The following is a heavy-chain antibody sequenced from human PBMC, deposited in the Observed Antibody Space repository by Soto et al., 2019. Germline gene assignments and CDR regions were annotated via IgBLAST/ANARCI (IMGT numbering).Heavy chain of an antibody. J-gene: IGHJ6*02. Sequence: GSLRLSCAASEFMFSSYAMSWVRQAPGKGLEWVSAISGGSRDSTHYADSVKGRFTVSRDNSKNTLFLQLNSLRADDSAVYYCARAARYCTSASCSSYYYFAMDVWGQGTTVTVSS. V-gene: IGHV3-23*01. D-gene: IGHD2-2*01. CDR2: ISGGSRDST. CDR1: EFMFSSYA. CDR3: ARAARYCTSASCSSYYYFAMDV.